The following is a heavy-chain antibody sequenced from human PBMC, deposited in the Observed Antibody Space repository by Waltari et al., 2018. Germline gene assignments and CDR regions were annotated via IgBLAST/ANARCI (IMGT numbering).Heavy chain of an antibody. CDR2: IYYSGST. CDR1: GGSISSGGYY. D-gene: IGHD4-17*01. Sequence: QVQLQESGPGLVKPSQTLSLTCTVSGGSISSGGYYWSWIRQHPGKGLEWLGYIYYSGSTYYNPSLKSRVTISVDTSKNQFSRKRSSVTAADTAVYYCARETVTTYGMDVWGQGTTVTVSS. J-gene: IGHJ6*02. V-gene: IGHV4-31*03. CDR3: ARETVTTYGMDV.